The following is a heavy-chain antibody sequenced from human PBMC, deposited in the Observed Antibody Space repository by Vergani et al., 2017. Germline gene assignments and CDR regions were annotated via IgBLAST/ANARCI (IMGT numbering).Heavy chain of an antibody. V-gene: IGHV3-7*01. CDR1: GFMFSNYW. CDR3: ARLGLTASRREAPVFDY. D-gene: IGHD6-13*01. J-gene: IGHJ4*02. CDR2: IKQDGSEK. Sequence: EVQLVESGGGLVQPGGSLRLSCAASGFMFSNYWMNWVRQAPGKGLEWVANIKQDGSEKYYVDSVRGRFTISRDNAKNSLYLQMNSLRAEDTAVYFCARLGLTASRREAPVFDYWGQGTLVTVSS.